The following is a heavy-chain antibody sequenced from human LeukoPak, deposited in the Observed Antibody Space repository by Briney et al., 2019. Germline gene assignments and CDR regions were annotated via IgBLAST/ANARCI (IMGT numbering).Heavy chain of an antibody. Sequence: PGRSLRLSCAASGFTFSSYGMHWVRQAPGKGLEWVAVISYDGSNKCYADSVKGRFTISRDNSKNTLYLQMNSLRAEDTAVYYCAKDPMDVWGQGTTVTVSS. J-gene: IGHJ6*02. V-gene: IGHV3-30*18. CDR3: AKDPMDV. CDR1: GFTFSSYG. CDR2: ISYDGSNK.